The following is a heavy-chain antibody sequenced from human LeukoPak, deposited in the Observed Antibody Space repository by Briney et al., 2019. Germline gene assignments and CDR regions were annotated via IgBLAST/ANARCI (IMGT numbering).Heavy chain of an antibody. CDR2: ISYDGSNK. CDR3: AKDSWRSTTVTTRGIYYYYGMDV. J-gene: IGHJ6*02. D-gene: IGHD4-17*01. V-gene: IGHV3-30-3*01. Sequence: GRSLRLSCAASGFTFSSYAMHWVRQAPGKGLEWVAVISYDGSNKYYADSVKGRFTISRDNSKNTLYLQMNSLRAEDTAVYYCAKDSWRSTTVTTRGIYYYYGMDVWGQGTTVTVSS. CDR1: GFTFSSYA.